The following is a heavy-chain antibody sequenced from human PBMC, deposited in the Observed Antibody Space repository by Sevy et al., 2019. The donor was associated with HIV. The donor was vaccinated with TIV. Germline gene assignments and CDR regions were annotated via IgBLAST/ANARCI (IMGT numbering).Heavy chain of an antibody. CDR2: ISWNSGGI. CDR3: AKDIREAVAEYFGY. CDR1: GFTFDDYA. Sequence: GGSLRLSCAASGFTFDDYAMHWVRQAPGKGLEWVSGISWNSGGIGYSDFVKGRFTISKNNAKNSLYLQMNSLRAEDTVLYYCAKDIREAVAEYFGYWGQGTLVTVSS. D-gene: IGHD6-19*01. J-gene: IGHJ4*02. V-gene: IGHV3-9*01.